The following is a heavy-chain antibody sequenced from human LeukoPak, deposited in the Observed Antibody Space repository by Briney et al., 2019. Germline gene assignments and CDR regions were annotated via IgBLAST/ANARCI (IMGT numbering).Heavy chain of an antibody. Sequence: SETLSLTCAVYGGSFSGYYWSWIRQPPGKGPEWIGEINHSGSTNYNPSLKSRVTISVDTSKNQFSLKLSSVTAADTAVYYCARVHSGYEDNFDYWGQGTLVTVSS. CDR2: INHSGST. J-gene: IGHJ4*02. D-gene: IGHD5-12*01. CDR1: GGSFSGYY. V-gene: IGHV4-34*01. CDR3: ARVHSGYEDNFDY.